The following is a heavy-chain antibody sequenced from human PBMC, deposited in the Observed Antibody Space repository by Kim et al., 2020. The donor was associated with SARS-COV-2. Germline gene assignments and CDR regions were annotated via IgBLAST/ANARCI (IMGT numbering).Heavy chain of an antibody. D-gene: IGHD3-22*01. Sequence: GGSLRLSCAASGFTFSSYSMNWVRQAPGKGLEWVSSISSSSSYIYYADSVKGRFTISRDNAKNSLYLQMNSLRAEDTAVYYCARDPHYYDSSGYSGGLAFDIWSQGTMVTVSS. J-gene: IGHJ3*02. CDR3: ARDPHYYDSSGYSGGLAFDI. CDR1: GFTFSSYS. V-gene: IGHV3-21*01. CDR2: ISSSSSYI.